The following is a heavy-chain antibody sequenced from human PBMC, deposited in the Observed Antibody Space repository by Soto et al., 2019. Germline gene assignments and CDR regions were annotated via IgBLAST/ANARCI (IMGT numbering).Heavy chain of an antibody. J-gene: IGHJ6*02. V-gene: IGHV3-15*01. CDR3: SQGIVATIGGGYYYGLDV. D-gene: IGHD5-12*01. CDR1: GFTFSNAW. Sequence: GGSLILSCAASGFTFSNAWMSWVLQASGKGLEWVGRIKSKTDGGTTDYAAPVKGRFTISRDDSKNTLYLQMNSLKTEDTAVYYCSQGIVATIGGGYYYGLDVWGQGTTVTVSS. CDR2: IKSKTDGGTT.